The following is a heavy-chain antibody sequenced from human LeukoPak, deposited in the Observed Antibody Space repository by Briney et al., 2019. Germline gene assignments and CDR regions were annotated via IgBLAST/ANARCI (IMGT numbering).Heavy chain of an antibody. D-gene: IGHD7-27*01. CDR1: GGSISSGGYY. CDR3: ARRKTGPDAFDI. CDR2: INHSGST. V-gene: IGHV4-30-2*01. Sequence: SQTLSLTCTVSGGSISSGGYYWSWIRQPPGKGLEWIGEINHSGSTNYNPSLKSRVTISVDTSKNQFSLKLSSVTAADTAVYYCARRKTGPDAFDIWGQGTMVTVSS. J-gene: IGHJ3*02.